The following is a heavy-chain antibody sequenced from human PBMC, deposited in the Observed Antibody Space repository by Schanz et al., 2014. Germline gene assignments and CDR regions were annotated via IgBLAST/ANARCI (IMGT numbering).Heavy chain of an antibody. CDR2: IASGGSHT. Sequence: EVQLLESGGALEQPGGSLRLSCAASGITFSDYAMSWVRQAPGKGLEWVSTIASGGSHTFYADSVTGRFTISRDNSKNTLYLQINSLRADDTAVYYCAKKGGDYGSGSYQIIDDWGQGTLVTVSS. CDR1: GITFSDYA. V-gene: IGHV3-23*01. J-gene: IGHJ4*02. CDR3: AKKGGDYGSGSYQIIDD. D-gene: IGHD3-10*01.